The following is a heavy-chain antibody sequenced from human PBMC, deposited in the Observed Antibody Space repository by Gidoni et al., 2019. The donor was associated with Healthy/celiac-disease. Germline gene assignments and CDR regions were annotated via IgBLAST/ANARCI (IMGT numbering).Heavy chain of an antibody. CDR3: AGEWEPTLAIKAFDI. D-gene: IGHD1-26*01. CDR2: IYYSGSP. V-gene: IGHV4-39*01. Sequence: QLQLQESGPGLVKPSETLSLTCTVSGGSISSSSYYWGWIRQPPGKGLEWIGSIYYSGSPYYNPSLKSRVTISVDTSKNQFSLKLSSVTAADTAVYYCAGEWEPTLAIKAFDIWGQGTMVTVSS. CDR1: GGSISSSSYY. J-gene: IGHJ3*02.